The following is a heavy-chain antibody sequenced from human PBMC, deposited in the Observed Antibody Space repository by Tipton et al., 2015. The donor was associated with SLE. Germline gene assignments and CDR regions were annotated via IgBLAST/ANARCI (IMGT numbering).Heavy chain of an antibody. J-gene: IGHJ4*02. V-gene: IGHV4-61*08. CDR1: GGSISSGDYF. Sequence: TLSLTCTVSGGSISSGDYFWHWIRQSPGKGLEWIGYVYDSGTTKYNPSLKSRLTISVDKSKNQFSLKLSSVTVADTAVYYCAKDYNHDNADYNWGQGTLVIVSS. CDR2: VYDSGTT. CDR3: AKDYNHDNADYN. D-gene: IGHD4-17*01.